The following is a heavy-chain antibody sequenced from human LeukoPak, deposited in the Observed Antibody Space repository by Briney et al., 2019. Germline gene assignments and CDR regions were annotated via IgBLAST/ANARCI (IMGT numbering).Heavy chain of an antibody. Sequence: GGSLRLSCAASGFTFSSYAMSWVRQAPGKGLEWVSAISGSGGSTYYADSVKGRFTISRDNSKNTLYLQMNSLRAEDTAVYYCANSLRSGWYDPPDYWGQGTLVTVSS. CDR2: ISGSGGST. D-gene: IGHD6-19*01. J-gene: IGHJ4*02. V-gene: IGHV3-23*01. CDR1: GFTFSSYA. CDR3: ANSLRSGWYDPPDY.